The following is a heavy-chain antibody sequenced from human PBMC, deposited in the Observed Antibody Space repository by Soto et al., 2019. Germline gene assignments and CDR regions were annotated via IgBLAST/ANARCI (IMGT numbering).Heavy chain of an antibody. CDR2: INHSGST. D-gene: IGHD2-2*01. J-gene: IGHJ5*02. CDR1: GGSFSGYY. Sequence: QVQLQQWGAGLLKPSETLSLTCAVYGGSFSGYYWSWIRQPPGKGLEWIGEINHSGSTNYNPSLKSRVPISVDTSKNQFSLKLSSVTAADTAVYYCARAGIVVVPATNWFDPWGQGTLVTVSS. CDR3: ARAGIVVVPATNWFDP. V-gene: IGHV4-34*01.